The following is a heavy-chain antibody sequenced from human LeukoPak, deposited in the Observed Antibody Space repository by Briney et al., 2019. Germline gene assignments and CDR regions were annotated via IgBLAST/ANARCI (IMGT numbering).Heavy chain of an antibody. CDR1: GFTFSSYS. Sequence: GGSLRLSCAASGFTFSSYSMNWVRQAPGKGLEWVGRIKSKSDGETTDYAAPVKGRFTISRDDSKNTLYLQMNSLTTEDTAMYYCATYRWYSDYWGQGVLVTVSS. J-gene: IGHJ4*02. D-gene: IGHD1-1*01. CDR2: IKSKSDGETT. V-gene: IGHV3-15*01. CDR3: ATYRWYSDY.